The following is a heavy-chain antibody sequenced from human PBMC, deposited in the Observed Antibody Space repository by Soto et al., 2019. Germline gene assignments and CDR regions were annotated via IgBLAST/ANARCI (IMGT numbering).Heavy chain of an antibody. CDR1: GFTFSNNA. CDR3: AKRFCTGGGTCYYFDS. CDR2: ISGSSANT. J-gene: IGHJ4*02. V-gene: IGHV3-23*01. Sequence: HPGGSLRLSCAASGFTFSNNAMNWVRQAPGKGLEWVSVISGSSANTYYADSVKGRFTISRDNSKNTLYLQMNSLRVEDTAVYYCAKRFCTGGGTCYYFDSWGQGTLVTVSS. D-gene: IGHD2-8*02.